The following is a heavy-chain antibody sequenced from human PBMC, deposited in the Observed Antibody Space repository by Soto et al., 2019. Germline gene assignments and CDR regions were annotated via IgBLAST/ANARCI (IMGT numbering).Heavy chain of an antibody. Sequence: ASVKVSCKGSVYSFTSYGISRVRQAPGQGLEWMGWISAYNGNTNYAQKLQGRVTMTTDTSTSTAYMELRSLRSDDTAVYYRAAPISSSWPDAFDIWGQGTMVTVSS. D-gene: IGHD6-13*01. CDR1: VYSFTSYG. J-gene: IGHJ3*02. CDR3: AAPISSSWPDAFDI. CDR2: ISAYNGNT. V-gene: IGHV1-18*04.